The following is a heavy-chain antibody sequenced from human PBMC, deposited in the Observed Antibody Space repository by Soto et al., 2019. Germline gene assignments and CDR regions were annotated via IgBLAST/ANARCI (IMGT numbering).Heavy chain of an antibody. CDR3: ARTKRALMVRGRGVWLDP. CDR1: GGSFSGYY. CDR2: INHSGST. V-gene: IGHV4-34*01. Sequence: PSETLSLTCAVYGGSFSGYYWSWIRQPPGKGLEWIGEINHSGSTNYNPSLKSRVTISVDTSKNQFSLKLSSVTAADTAVYYCARTKRALMVRGRGVWLDPWGQGTLVTVSS. J-gene: IGHJ5*02. D-gene: IGHD3-10*01.